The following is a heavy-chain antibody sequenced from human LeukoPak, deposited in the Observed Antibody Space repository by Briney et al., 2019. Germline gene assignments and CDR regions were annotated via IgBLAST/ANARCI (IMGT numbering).Heavy chain of an antibody. CDR1: GYTFINFA. V-gene: IGHV1-3*01. Sequence: ASVKVSCKASGYTFINFAINWGRQAPGQRPEWMGWINAGNGNTKYSQKFQGRVTITRDTSASTAYMELSSLTSEDTAVYYCARGPRAAADDYWGQGTLVNVSS. J-gene: IGHJ4*02. CDR2: INAGNGNT. D-gene: IGHD6-13*01. CDR3: ARGPRAAADDY.